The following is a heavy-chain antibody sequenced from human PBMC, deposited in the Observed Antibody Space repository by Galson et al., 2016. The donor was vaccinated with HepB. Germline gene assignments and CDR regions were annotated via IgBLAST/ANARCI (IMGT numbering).Heavy chain of an antibody. D-gene: IGHD3-16*01. V-gene: IGHV3-15*07. Sequence: SLRLSCAASGFTFSNAWMNWVRQAPGKGLEWVGRIKSKPDGGTTDYAAPVKGRFTISRDDSKNTLYMQMNSLKTEDTAVYYCITDAAAGWGGMDVWGQGTTVTVSS. J-gene: IGHJ6*02. CDR2: IKSKPDGGTT. CDR3: ITDAAAGWGGMDV. CDR1: GFTFSNAW.